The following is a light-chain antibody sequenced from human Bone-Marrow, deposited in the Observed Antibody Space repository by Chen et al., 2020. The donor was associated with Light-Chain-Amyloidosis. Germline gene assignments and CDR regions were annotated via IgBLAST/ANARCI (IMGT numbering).Light chain of an antibody. CDR2: GSS. J-gene: IGKJ4*01. Sequence: EIVLTQSPGTLPLSPGAGANLSCRASQTISSNYLTWYQQKFGQAPRLLIYGSSSRATGIPDRFTGSGSGTDFTLTINRLEPEDFAMYYCQQYGTSPLTFGGGTKVEIK. CDR1: QTISSNY. V-gene: IGKV3-20*01. CDR3: QQYGTSPLT.